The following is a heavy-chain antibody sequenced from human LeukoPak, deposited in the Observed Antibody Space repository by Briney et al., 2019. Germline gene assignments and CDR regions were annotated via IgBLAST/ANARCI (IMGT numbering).Heavy chain of an antibody. CDR2: IGSGDDL. CDR1: GFTFSGSA. CDR3: AKDATPGNSVYDHFDY. J-gene: IGHJ4*02. D-gene: IGHD5/OR15-5a*01. V-gene: IGHV3-23*01. Sequence: GGSLRLSCAASGFTFSGSAMTWVRQAPGKGLEWVSTIGSGDDLHYADSVKGRFTVSRDDPQNTLYLQMNSLRAEDAAIYYCAKDATPGNSVYDHFDYWGQGTLVTVSS.